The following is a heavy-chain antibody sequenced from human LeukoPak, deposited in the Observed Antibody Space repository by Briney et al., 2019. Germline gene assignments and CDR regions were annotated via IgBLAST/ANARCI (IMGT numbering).Heavy chain of an antibody. CDR3: ANSASGAIGPA. J-gene: IGHJ5*02. D-gene: IGHD6-25*01. CDR2: INPNSGGT. V-gene: IGHV1-2*02. Sequence: ASVKVSCKASGYTVTGYYMHWVRQAPGQGLEWMGWINPNSGGTNYAQKFQGRVSMTRDTSISTAYMELSRLRSDDTAVYYCANSASGAIGPAWGQGTLVTVSS. CDR1: GYTVTGYY.